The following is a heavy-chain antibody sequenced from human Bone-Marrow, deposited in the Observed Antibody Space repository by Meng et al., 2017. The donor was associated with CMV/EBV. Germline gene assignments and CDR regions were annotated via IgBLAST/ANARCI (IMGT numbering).Heavy chain of an antibody. V-gene: IGHV1-69*10. CDR1: GGTFSSYA. Sequence: KISCKASGGTFSSYAISWVRQAPGQGLEWMGGIIPILGIANYAQKFQGRVTITADKSTSTAYMELSSLRSEDTAVYYWARVDTAMAFDYWGQGTLVTVSS. CDR3: ARVDTAMAFDY. CDR2: IIPILGIA. D-gene: IGHD5-18*01. J-gene: IGHJ4*02.